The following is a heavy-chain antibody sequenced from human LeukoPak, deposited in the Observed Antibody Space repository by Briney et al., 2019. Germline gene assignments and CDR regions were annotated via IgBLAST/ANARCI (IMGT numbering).Heavy chain of an antibody. D-gene: IGHD5-18*01. V-gene: IGHV3-53*01. CDR3: ARDSSLHSYGPNGMDV. Sequence: GGSLRLSCAASGFTVSSNYMSWVRQAPGKGLEWVSVIYSGGSTYYADSVKGRFTISRDNSKNTLYLQMNSLRAEDTAVYYCARDSSLHSYGPNGMDVWGQGTTVTVSS. CDR2: IYSGGST. CDR1: GFTVSSNY. J-gene: IGHJ6*02.